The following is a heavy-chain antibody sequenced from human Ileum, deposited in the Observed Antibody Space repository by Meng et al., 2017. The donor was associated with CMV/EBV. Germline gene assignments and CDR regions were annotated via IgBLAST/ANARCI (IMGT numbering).Heavy chain of an antibody. D-gene: IGHD3-9*01. Sequence: VHLAGAGARVNERGDQLRASCTVSGDGLSELASRWGRQSPGKGLEWMGGFDPEVGKTIYAQNFQGRVTMTEDTSTDTGYMELSSLRSDDTAVYYCTTNSDICTGYPTGFFQHWGQGTLVTVSS. CDR2: FDPEVGKT. CDR1: GDGLSELA. CDR3: TTNSDICTGYPTGFFQH. V-gene: IGHV1-24*01. J-gene: IGHJ1*01.